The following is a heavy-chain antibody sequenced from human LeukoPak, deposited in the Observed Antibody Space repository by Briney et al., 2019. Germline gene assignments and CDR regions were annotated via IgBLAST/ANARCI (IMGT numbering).Heavy chain of an antibody. J-gene: IGHJ4*02. CDR3: ARAPLHGY. D-gene: IGHD3-10*01. CDR1: GGSFSGYY. CDR2: INHSGST. V-gene: IGHV4-34*01. Sequence: PSETLSLTCAVYGGSFSGYYWSWIRQPPGKGLEWIGEINHSGSTNYNPSLKSRVTISVDTSKNQFSLKLSSATAADTAVYYCARAPLHGYWGQGTLVTVSS.